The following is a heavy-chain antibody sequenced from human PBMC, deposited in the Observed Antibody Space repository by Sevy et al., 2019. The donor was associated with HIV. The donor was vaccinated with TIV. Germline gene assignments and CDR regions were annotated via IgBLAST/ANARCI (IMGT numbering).Heavy chain of an antibody. Sequence: GGSLRLSCAASGFTFSSYAMHWVRQAPGKGLEWVAVISYDGSNKYYADSVKGRFTISRDKSKNTLYLQMNSLRAEDTAVYYCARGADIVVVPAARVDYYGMDVWGQGTTVTVSS. D-gene: IGHD2-2*01. J-gene: IGHJ6*02. CDR3: ARGADIVVVPAARVDYYGMDV. CDR2: ISYDGSNK. CDR1: GFTFSSYA. V-gene: IGHV3-30*04.